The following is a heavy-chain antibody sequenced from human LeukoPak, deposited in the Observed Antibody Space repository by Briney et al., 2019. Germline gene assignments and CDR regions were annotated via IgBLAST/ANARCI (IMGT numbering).Heavy chain of an antibody. J-gene: IGHJ4*02. CDR1: GYSITSGYN. D-gene: IGHD2-2*02. V-gene: IGHV4-38-2*02. CDR2: IYHSGSA. CDR3: VRYSSSTTCYTRAVDY. Sequence: TSETLSLTCTVSGYSITSGYNWAWIRQPPGKVLEWIGSIYHSGSAYYNPSLKSRVTISVDTSKNQFSLKLSSVTAADTAVYYCVRYSSSTTCYTRAVDYWGQGTLVTVSS.